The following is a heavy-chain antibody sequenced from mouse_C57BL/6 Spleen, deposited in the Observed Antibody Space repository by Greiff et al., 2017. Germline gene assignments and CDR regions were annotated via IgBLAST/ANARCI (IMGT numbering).Heavy chain of an antibody. J-gene: IGHJ1*03. CDR1: GYTFTSYW. D-gene: IGHD2-2*01. Sequence: QVQLQQSGAELVKPGASVKLSCKASGYTFTSYWMHWVKQRPGQGLEWIGMIHPNSGSTNYNEKFKSKATLTVDKSSSTAYMQLSSLTSEDSAVYYCGGGYDWYFDVWGTGTTVTVSS. CDR3: GGGYDWYFDV. CDR2: IHPNSGST. V-gene: IGHV1-64*01.